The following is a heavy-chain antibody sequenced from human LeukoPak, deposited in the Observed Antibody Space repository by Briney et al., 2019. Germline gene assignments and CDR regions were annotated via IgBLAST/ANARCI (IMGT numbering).Heavy chain of an antibody. Sequence: SCKASGGTFSSYAMHWVRQAPGKGLEWVAVISYDGSNKYYADSVKGRFTISRDNSKNTLYLQMNSLRAEDTAVYYCARDGDCSGGSCGPWFDPWGQGTLVTVSS. CDR1: GGTFSSYA. V-gene: IGHV3-30-3*01. J-gene: IGHJ5*02. CDR2: ISYDGSNK. D-gene: IGHD2-15*01. CDR3: ARDGDCSGGSCGPWFDP.